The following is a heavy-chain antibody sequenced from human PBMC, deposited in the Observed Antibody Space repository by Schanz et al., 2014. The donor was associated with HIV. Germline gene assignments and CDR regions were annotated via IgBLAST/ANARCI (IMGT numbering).Heavy chain of an antibody. CDR1: GFTFSSYT. D-gene: IGHD3-16*01. Sequence: VQLVESGGGVVQPGRSLRLSCAASGFTFSSYTMTWVRQAPGKGLEWVSTISAGVGTASYADSVKGRFTISRDNSKKMLFLQMNRLRAEDTAVYYCAIRTPMISFGAFDIWGRGTMVTVSS. CDR2: ISAGVGTA. J-gene: IGHJ3*02. V-gene: IGHV3-23*04. CDR3: AIRTPMISFGAFDI.